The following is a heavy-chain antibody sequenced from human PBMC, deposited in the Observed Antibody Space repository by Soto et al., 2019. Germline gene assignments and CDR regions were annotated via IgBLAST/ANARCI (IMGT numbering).Heavy chain of an antibody. CDR3: ARGGRVAAPSLDY. CDR2: IHAGNGKT. D-gene: IGHD6-6*01. J-gene: IGHJ4*02. CDR1: GYTFTSHA. V-gene: IGHV1-3*01. Sequence: QVQFVQSGAEVKRPGAAVTVSCKASGYTFTSHAVHWVRQAPGERLECMGWIHAGNGKTKYSQRFQGRVTFTSDTSASTVYMELGSLKSEDTAVYYCARGGRVAAPSLDYWGQGTLVTVSS.